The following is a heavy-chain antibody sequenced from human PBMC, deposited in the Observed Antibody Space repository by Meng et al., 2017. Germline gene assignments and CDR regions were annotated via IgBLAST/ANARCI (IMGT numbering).Heavy chain of an antibody. D-gene: IGHD1-14*01. CDR1: GGSFSGYY. CDR2: INHSGST. CDR3: ARDRMTGYFDY. Sequence: SETLSLTCAVYGGSFSGYYWSWIRQPPGKGLEWIGEINHSGSTNYNPSLKSRVTISVDTSKNQFSLKLSSVTAADTAVYYCARDRMTGYFDYWGQGTLVTVSS. V-gene: IGHV4-34*01. J-gene: IGHJ4*02.